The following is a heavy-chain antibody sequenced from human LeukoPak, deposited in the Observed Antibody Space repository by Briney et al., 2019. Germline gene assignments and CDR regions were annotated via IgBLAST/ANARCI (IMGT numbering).Heavy chain of an antibody. CDR3: ARVYHYDYVWGSYRYGFDY. V-gene: IGHV1-2*02. J-gene: IGHJ4*02. Sequence: ASVKVSCKASGYTFTGYYMHWVRQAPGQGLEWMGWINPNSGGTNYAQKFQGRVTMTRDTSISTAYMELSRLRSDDTAVYYCARVYHYDYVWGSYRYGFDYWGQGTLVTVSS. D-gene: IGHD3-16*02. CDR2: INPNSGGT. CDR1: GYTFTGYY.